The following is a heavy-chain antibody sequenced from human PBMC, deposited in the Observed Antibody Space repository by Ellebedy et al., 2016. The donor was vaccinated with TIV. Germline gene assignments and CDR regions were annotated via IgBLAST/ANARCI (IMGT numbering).Heavy chain of an antibody. J-gene: IGHJ3*02. D-gene: IGHD3-9*01. CDR1: GGSISSYY. CDR2: IYYSGST. CDR3: ARAYYDILTGPSDAFDI. Sequence: SETLSLTXTVSGGSISSYYWSWIRQPPGKGLEWIGYIYYSGSTNYNPSLKSRVTISVDTSKNQFSLKLSSVTAADTAVYYCARAYYDILTGPSDAFDIWGQGTMVTVSS. V-gene: IGHV4-59*12.